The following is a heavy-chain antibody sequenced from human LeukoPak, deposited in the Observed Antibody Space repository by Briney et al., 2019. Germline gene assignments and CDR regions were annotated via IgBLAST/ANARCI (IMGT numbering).Heavy chain of an antibody. J-gene: IGHJ4*02. CDR2: VSSDGSIK. Sequence: GRSLRLSCAASGFTFSDYGMHWVRQAPGKGLEWVAVVSSDGSIKYNADSVKGRFTISRDTSKNTVYLQMNSLGAEDTAFYYCARGYSSSWLGYFDYWGQGTLVTVSS. D-gene: IGHD6-13*01. CDR1: GFTFSDYG. V-gene: IGHV3-30*03. CDR3: ARGYSSSWLGYFDY.